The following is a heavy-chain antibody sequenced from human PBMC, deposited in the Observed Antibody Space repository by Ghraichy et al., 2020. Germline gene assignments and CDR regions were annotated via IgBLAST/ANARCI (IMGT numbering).Heavy chain of an antibody. D-gene: IGHD1-26*01. CDR1: GFTFSSYA. Sequence: GRSLRLSCAASGFTFSSYAMSWVRQAPGKGLEWVSAISGSGGSTYYADSVKGRFTISRDNSKNTLYLQMNSLRAENTAVYYCAASIVGATAHDDYWGQGTXVXVSS. CDR3: AASIVGATAHDDY. CDR2: ISGSGGST. J-gene: IGHJ4*02. V-gene: IGHV3-23*01.